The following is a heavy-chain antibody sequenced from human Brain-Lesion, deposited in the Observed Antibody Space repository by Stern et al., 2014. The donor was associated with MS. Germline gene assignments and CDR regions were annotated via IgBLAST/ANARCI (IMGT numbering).Heavy chain of an antibody. CDR2: FDPEDGER. CDR3: ATLSPGAGGNYYRHFDY. Sequence: MQLVESGAEVKKPGASVKVSCKVSGYTLTELSMHWVRQAPRQGLEWMGGFDPEDGERISAQTFQGRVTMTEDTSTDPAYMERSSLRSEDTAVYYCATLSPGAGGNYYRHFDYWGQGTLVTVSS. CDR1: GYTLTELS. D-gene: IGHD1-26*01. V-gene: IGHV1-24*01. J-gene: IGHJ4*02.